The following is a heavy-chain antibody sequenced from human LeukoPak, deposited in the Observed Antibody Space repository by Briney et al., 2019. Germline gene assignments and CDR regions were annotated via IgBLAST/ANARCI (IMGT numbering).Heavy chain of an antibody. J-gene: IGHJ4*02. CDR1: GFTFSSYA. V-gene: IGHV3-23*01. CDR2: ISGSGGST. Sequence: GALRLSCAASGFTFSSYAMSWVRQAPGKGLEWVSAISGSGGSTYYADSVKGRFTISRDNSKNTLYLQMNSLRAEDTAVYYCAKFKFGSSGWCDYWGQGTLVTVSS. CDR3: AKFKFGSSGWCDY. D-gene: IGHD6-19*01.